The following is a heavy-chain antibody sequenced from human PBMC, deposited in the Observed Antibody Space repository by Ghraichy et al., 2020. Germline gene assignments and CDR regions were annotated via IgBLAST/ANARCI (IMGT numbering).Heavy chain of an antibody. D-gene: IGHD3-16*01. CDR1: AFTFSSYA. J-gene: IGHJ4*02. CDR3: TSRGICMRADWGSLAF. Sequence: GGSLRLSCAASAFTFSSYAMPWVRQPPGKGLEWVAAIGGSGAQTYYADYVRGRFTISRDNSKDTLYVHMNNLRAEDTAVYYCTSRGICMRADWGSLAFWGQRTLVAVPS. CDR2: IGGSGAQT. V-gene: IGHV3-23*01.